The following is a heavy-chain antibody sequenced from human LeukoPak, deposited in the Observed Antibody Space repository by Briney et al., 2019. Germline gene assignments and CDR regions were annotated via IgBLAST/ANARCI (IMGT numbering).Heavy chain of an antibody. V-gene: IGHV4-34*01. J-gene: IGHJ6*03. CDR1: GGSFSGYY. D-gene: IGHD2-15*01. Sequence: PSETLSLTCAVYGGSFSGYYWSWIRQPPGKGLEWIGEINHSGSTNYNPSLKSRVTISVDTSKNQFSLKLSSVTAADTAVYYCARHKVVAPYYYYYYMDVWGKGTTVTISS. CDR3: ARHKVVAPYYYYYYMDV. CDR2: INHSGST.